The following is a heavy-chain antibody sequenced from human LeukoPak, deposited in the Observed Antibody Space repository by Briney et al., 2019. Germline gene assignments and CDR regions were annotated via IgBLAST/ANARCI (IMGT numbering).Heavy chain of an antibody. CDR2: IIPIFGTA. J-gene: IGHJ6*04. CDR1: GGTFSNYA. V-gene: IGHV1-69*01. CDR3: ARDRFPGYRRDYYGMDV. Sequence: RASVKVSCKASGGTFSNYAISWVRQAPGQGLEWMGGIIPIFGTANYAQKFQGRVTITADESTSTAYMELSSLRSEDTAVYYCARDRFPGYRRDYYGMDVWGKGTTVTVSS. D-gene: IGHD1-1*01.